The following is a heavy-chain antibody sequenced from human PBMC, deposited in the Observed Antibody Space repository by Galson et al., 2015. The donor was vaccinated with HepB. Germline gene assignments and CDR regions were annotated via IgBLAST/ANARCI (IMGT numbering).Heavy chain of an antibody. CDR3: ARAAQLWPPTNHHCYYMDV. CDR2: ISRSSSSM. V-gene: IGHV3-21*01. Sequence: SLRLSCAASGFTFSSYRMNWVRQAPGKGLEWVSSISRSSSSMYHADSVKGRFTIFRDNAQNSLYLQMNSLRAEDTAVYYCARAAQLWPPTNHHCYYMDVWGKGSTVTVSS. D-gene: IGHD2-2*01. CDR1: GFTFSSYR. J-gene: IGHJ6*03.